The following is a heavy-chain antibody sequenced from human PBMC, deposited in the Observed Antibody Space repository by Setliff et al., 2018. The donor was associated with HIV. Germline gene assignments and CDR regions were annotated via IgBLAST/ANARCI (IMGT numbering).Heavy chain of an antibody. D-gene: IGHD2-21*02. CDR1: GGFFSGYY. J-gene: IGHJ4*02. CDR2: IIPSGST. V-gene: IGHV4-34*12. CDR3: VRQADCGGDCVLGY. Sequence: SETLSLTCDVFGGFFSGYYWSWIRQPPGKGLGWIGEIIPSGSTNYNPSLKSRVTMSIDTSKSQFYLKLSSVTAADTAVYYCVRQADCGGDCVLGYWGQGTLVTVSS.